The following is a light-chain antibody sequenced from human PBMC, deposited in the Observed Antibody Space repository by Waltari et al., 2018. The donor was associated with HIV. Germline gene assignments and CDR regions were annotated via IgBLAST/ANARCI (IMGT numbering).Light chain of an antibody. J-gene: IGLJ3*02. V-gene: IGLV1-51*01. Sequence: QAVLTQPPSVSAAPGQKVTISCSGSSSNIGNNYVSWYQQFPGKAPHVLIYDNNTRPPGVPDRFSGSRSGTSATLGVAGLQTGDEADYYCGTWDTSLSAGVFGGGTKLTVL. CDR3: GTWDTSLSAGV. CDR1: SSNIGNNY. CDR2: DNN.